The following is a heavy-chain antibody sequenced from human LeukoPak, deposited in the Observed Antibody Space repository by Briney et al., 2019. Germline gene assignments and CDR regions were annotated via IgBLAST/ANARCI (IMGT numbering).Heavy chain of an antibody. CDR3: AKTDVAIAVAGLDY. CDR1: GFTLRTYE. J-gene: IGHJ4*02. CDR2: ISGSGGVI. V-gene: IGHV3-48*03. D-gene: IGHD6-19*01. Sequence: GGSLRLSCAASGFTLRTYEMSWVRQAPGKGLEWVSYISGSGGVIYYADSVKGRFTISRDNAKNSLYLQMNSLRAEDTAVYYCAKTDVAIAVAGLDYWGQGTLVTVSS.